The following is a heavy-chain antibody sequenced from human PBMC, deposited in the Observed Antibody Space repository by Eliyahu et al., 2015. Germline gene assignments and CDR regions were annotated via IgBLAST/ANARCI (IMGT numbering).Heavy chain of an antibody. V-gene: IGHV3-53*01. CDR2: MYNGGAT. CDR1: GXTVSSTY. J-gene: IGHJ4*02. Sequence: EVQLVESGGGLIQPGGSLRLSCAXSGXTVSSTYMSWVRQAPGKGLEWLSVMYNGGATYYADSVKGRFTISRDNSKNTLYLQMNSLRADDTAVYYCARDLGAYKRAFDYWGQGTLVTVSS. D-gene: IGHD3-16*01. CDR3: ARDLGAYKRAFDY.